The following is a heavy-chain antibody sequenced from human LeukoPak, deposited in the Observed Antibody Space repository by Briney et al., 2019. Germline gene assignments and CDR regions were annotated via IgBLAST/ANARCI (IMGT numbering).Heavy chain of an antibody. V-gene: IGHV4-34*01. D-gene: IGHD6-19*01. CDR2: ISHAGST. CDR3: ARRSPNHGWPFDS. J-gene: IGHJ4*02. CDR1: GGSFSDNF. Sequence: SETLTLTCAVYGGSFSDNFWTWIRQPPGKGLDWIGEISHAGSTNYNPSLRHGITMSVDTSNNQFSLKVISVTAAETDMYYCARRSPNHGWPFDSWGKGTRVNVSS.